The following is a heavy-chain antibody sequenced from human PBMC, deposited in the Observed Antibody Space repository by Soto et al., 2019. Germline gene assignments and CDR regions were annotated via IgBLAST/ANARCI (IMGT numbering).Heavy chain of an antibody. Sequence: QVQLVQSGAEVKKPGSSVKVSCKASGGTFSSYAISWVRQAPGQGLEWMGGIIPFFGTANYAQKCQGRVTITADEATSTAYMELSSLRSEDTAVYYCARESISGYYGYDAFAIWGQGTMVTVSS. D-gene: IGHD3-22*01. CDR1: GGTFSSYA. CDR2: IIPFFGTA. V-gene: IGHV1-69*01. CDR3: ARESISGYYGYDAFAI. J-gene: IGHJ3*02.